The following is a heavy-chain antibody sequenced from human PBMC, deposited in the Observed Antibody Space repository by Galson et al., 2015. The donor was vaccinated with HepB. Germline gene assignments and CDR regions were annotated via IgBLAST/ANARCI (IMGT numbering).Heavy chain of an antibody. CDR1: GFTFTSSA. CDR2: IVVGSGNT. Sequence: SVKVSCKASGFTFTSSAVQWVRQARGQRLEWIGWIVVGSGNTNYAQKFQERVTITRDMSTSTAYMELSSLRSEDTAVYYCAAGLGYDILTGYYRLDYWGQGTLVTVSS. J-gene: IGHJ4*02. CDR3: AAGLGYDILTGYYRLDY. V-gene: IGHV1-58*01. D-gene: IGHD3-9*01.